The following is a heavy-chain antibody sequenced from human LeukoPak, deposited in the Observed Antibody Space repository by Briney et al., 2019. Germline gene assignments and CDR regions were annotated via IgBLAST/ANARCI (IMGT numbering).Heavy chain of an antibody. V-gene: IGHV4-61*01. CDR2: IYYSGTT. CDR1: GDSVSSDSYY. D-gene: IGHD3-22*01. Sequence: SETLSLTCTVSGDSVSSDSYYRSWIRQPPGKGLEWIGYIYYSGTTKQNPSLKSRVTLSVDTSKNQLYLKLNSVTAADTAVYYCARDSRGYYDSSGYFDHWGQGTLVTVSS. CDR3: ARDSRGYYDSSGYFDH. J-gene: IGHJ4*02.